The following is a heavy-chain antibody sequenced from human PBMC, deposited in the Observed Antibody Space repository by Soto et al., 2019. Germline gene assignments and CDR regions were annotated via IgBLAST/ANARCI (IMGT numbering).Heavy chain of an antibody. CDR3: ARGSGWLYYYYGMDV. CDR1: GGSISSGDYY. CDR2: IYYSGST. V-gene: IGHV4-30-4*02. D-gene: IGHD6-19*01. Sequence: PSETLSLTCTVSGGSISSGDYYWSWIRQPPGKGLEWIGYIYYSGSTYYNPSLKSRVTISVDTSKNQFSLKLSSVTAADTAVYYCARGSGWLYYYYGMDVWGQGTTVTVSS. J-gene: IGHJ6*02.